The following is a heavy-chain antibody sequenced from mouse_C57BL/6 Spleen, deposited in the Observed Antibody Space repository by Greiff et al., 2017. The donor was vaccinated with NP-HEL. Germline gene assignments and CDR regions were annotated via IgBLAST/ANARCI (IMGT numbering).Heavy chain of an antibody. CDR1: GFTFSDYY. J-gene: IGHJ1*03. V-gene: IGHV5-16*01. Sequence: EVKVVESEGGLVQPGSSMKLSCTASGFTFSDYYMAWVRQVPEKGLEWVANINYDGSSTYYLDSLKSRFIISRDNAKNILYLQMSSLKSEDTATYYCARDRGYYGWYFDVWGTGTTVTVSS. CDR3: ARDRGYYGWYFDV. CDR2: INYDGSST. D-gene: IGHD1-1*01.